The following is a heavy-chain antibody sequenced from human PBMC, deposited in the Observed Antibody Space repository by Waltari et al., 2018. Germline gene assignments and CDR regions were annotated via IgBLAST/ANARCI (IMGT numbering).Heavy chain of an antibody. CDR2: INPNSGGT. D-gene: IGHD3-22*01. J-gene: IGHJ4*02. V-gene: IGHV1-2*06. CDR1: GYTFTGYY. Sequence: QVQLVQSGAEVKKHGASVKVSCKASGYTFTGYYMHWVRQAPGQGLEWMGRINPNSGGTNYAQKFQGRVTMTRDTSISTAYMELSRLRSDDTAVYYCARDYYYDSSGPDYWGQGTLVTVSS. CDR3: ARDYYYDSSGPDY.